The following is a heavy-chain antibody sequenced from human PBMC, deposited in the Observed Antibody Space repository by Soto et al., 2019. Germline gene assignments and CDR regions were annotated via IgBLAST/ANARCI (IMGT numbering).Heavy chain of an antibody. CDR2: VFYTGRA. J-gene: IGHJ6*02. D-gene: IGHD4-4*01. CDR3: ARDGDGRMTTNPYYYNGMDV. Sequence: SETLSLTCTVSGGAVCSYYCIFSRHAPWKGLEWVVYVFYTGRANYNASVKGRFSISLDTSNYQFSLKLSSVSAEDTAVYYCARDGDGRMTTNPYYYNGMDVWGPGTTVTVSS. V-gene: IGHV4-59*02. CDR1: GGAVCSYY.